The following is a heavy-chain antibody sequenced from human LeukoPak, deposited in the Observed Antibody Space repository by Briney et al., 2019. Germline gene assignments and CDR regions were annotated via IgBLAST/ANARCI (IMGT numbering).Heavy chain of an antibody. Sequence: ASVKVSCKASGYTFTGYYMHWVRQAPGQGLEWMGWINPNSGGTNYAQKFQGRVTMTRDTSISTAYMELSRLRSDDTAVYYCARDARSGVYGDYYFDYWGQGTLVTVSS. CDR1: GYTFTGYY. CDR2: INPNSGGT. J-gene: IGHJ4*02. V-gene: IGHV1-2*02. CDR3: ARDARSGVYGDYYFDY. D-gene: IGHD4-17*01.